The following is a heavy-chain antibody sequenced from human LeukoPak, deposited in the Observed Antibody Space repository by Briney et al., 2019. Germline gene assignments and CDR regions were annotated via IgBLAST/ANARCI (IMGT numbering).Heavy chain of an antibody. D-gene: IGHD2/OR15-2a*01. J-gene: IGHJ4*02. CDR1: GFTFSSYA. V-gene: IGHV3-30*04. CDR3: ARDLGIAHTFDY. Sequence: HAGRSLRLSCAASGFTFSSYAMYWVRQAPGKGLEWVAVISYGGSDKFYADSVKGRFTISRDNAKNSLYLQMNSLRAEDTAVFYCARDLGIAHTFDYWGQGTLVTVSS. CDR2: ISYGGSDK.